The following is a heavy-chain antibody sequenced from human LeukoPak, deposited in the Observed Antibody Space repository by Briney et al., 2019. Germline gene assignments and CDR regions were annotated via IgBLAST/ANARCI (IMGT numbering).Heavy chain of an antibody. CDR3: TRDLGADILWGFDY. Sequence: GGSLRLSCTAPGFTFGDYAMSWVRQAPGKGVEWVGFIRSKAYGGTTEYAASVKGRFTISRDDSKSIAYLQMNSLKTEDTAVYYCTRDLGADILWGFDYWGQGTLVTVSS. D-gene: IGHD2-21*01. CDR2: IRSKAYGGTT. V-gene: IGHV3-49*04. J-gene: IGHJ4*02. CDR1: GFTFGDYA.